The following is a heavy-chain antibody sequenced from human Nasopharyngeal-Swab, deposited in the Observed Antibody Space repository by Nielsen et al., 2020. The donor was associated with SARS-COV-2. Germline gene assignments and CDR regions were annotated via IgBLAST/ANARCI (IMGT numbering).Heavy chain of an antibody. D-gene: IGHD2-2*01. CDR1: GYTFTSYG. J-gene: IGHJ4*02. CDR2: ISAYNGNT. Sequence: ASVKVSCKASGYTFTSYGISWVRQAPGQGLEWMGWISAYNGNTNHAQKLQGRVTMTTDTSTSTAYMELRSLRSDDTAVYYCARAPVVVPAASGLAFNYWGQGTLVTVSS. CDR3: ARAPVVVPAASGLAFNY. V-gene: IGHV1-18*01.